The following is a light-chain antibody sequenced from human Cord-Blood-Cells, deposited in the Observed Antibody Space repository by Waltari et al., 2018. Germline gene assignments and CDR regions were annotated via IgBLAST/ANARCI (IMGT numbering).Light chain of an antibody. V-gene: IGLV2-14*01. J-gene: IGLJ3*02. CDR1: SSDVGGYNY. CDR3: SSYTSSSIWV. Sequence: QSALTQPAPVSGSPGQSITISCTGTSSDVGGYNYVSWYQQHPGKAPKLMIYDVSKRPSGVSNRFSGSKSGNTASLTISGLQAEDEADYYCSSYTSSSIWVFGGGTKLTVL. CDR2: DVS.